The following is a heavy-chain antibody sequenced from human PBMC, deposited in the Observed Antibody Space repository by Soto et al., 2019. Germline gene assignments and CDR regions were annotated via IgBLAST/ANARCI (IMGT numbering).Heavy chain of an antibody. CDR1: GYTFTSYG. J-gene: IGHJ6*02. V-gene: IGHV1-18*01. Sequence: QVQVMQSGAEVKKPGASVKVSCKASGYTFTSYGISWVRQAPGQGLEWMGWIRPYNGNTNYAQKLQGRGTMTTGTSTSTAYMELRSLRSDDTAVYYCGRDLYQSVFYYGMDVWGQGTTVTVSS. CDR3: GRDLYQSVFYYGMDV. D-gene: IGHD2-2*01. CDR2: IRPYNGNT.